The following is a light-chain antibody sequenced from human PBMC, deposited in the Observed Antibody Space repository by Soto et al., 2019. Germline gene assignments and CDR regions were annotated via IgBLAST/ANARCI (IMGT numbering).Light chain of an antibody. Sequence: AIRMTQSPSSLSASTGDRVTITCRASQGISSYLAWYQQKPGKAPKLLIYAASTLQSEVPSRFSGSGSGTDFTHTISCQQSEDLATYYCQQYYSYPLFGQATKLDIK. J-gene: IGKJ2*01. CDR3: QQYYSYPL. CDR2: AAS. V-gene: IGKV1-8*01. CDR1: QGISSY.